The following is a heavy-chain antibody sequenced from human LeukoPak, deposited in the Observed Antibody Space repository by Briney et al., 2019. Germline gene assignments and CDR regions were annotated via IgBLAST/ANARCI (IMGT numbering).Heavy chain of an antibody. CDR3: ARGGYCSSTSCSMNYYYYYYMDV. Sequence: PSETLSLTCTVSGGSISSGSYYWSWIRQPAGKGLEWIGRIYTSGSTNYNPSLKSRVTISVDTSKNQFSLKLSSVTAADTAVYYCARGGYCSSTSCSMNYYYYYYMDVWGKGTTVTVSS. CDR2: IYTSGST. J-gene: IGHJ6*03. CDR1: GGSISSGSYY. D-gene: IGHD2-2*03. V-gene: IGHV4-61*02.